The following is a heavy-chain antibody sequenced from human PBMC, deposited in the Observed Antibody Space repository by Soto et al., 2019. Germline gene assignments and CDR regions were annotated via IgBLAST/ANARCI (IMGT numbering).Heavy chain of an antibody. CDR1: GGSVSSGSYY. J-gene: IGHJ3*02. CDR2: INHSGST. CDR3: AIVLVAARRKVDDAFDI. V-gene: IGHV4-39*07. D-gene: IGHD6-6*01. Sequence: SETLSLTXTVSGGSVSSGSYYWSWIRQPPGKGLEWIGEINHSGSTNYNPSLKSRVTISVDTSKNQFSLKLSSVTAADTAVYCGAIVLVAARRKVDDAFDIWGQGTMVPVSS.